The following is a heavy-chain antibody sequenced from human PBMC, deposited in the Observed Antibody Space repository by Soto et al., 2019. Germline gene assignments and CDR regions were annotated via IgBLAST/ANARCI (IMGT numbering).Heavy chain of an antibody. J-gene: IGHJ6*02. CDR2: IYSGGST. CDR1: GFTVSSNY. Sequence: GGSLRLSCAASGFTVSSNYMSWVRQAPGKGLEWVSVIYSGGSTYYADSVKGRFTISRDNSKNTLYLQMNSLRAEDTAVYYCARVMVRGVIINYYYGMDVWGQGTTVTVSS. D-gene: IGHD3-10*01. V-gene: IGHV3-53*01. CDR3: ARVMVRGVIINYYYGMDV.